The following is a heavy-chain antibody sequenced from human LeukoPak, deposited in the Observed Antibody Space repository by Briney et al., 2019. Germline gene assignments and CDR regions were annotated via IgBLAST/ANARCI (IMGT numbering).Heavy chain of an antibody. CDR2: VSVRSNYI. J-gene: IGHJ4*02. D-gene: IGHD3-22*01. Sequence: GGTLRPSGLSPGYTFSSYSITLVGQAPGKGLKWVSSVSVRSNYIYYADSVRGRFRISRDDARDSLFLEMNSLRAEDTAVYYCVRLRRNSDTSGFYYYYDFWGQGTLVTVSS. CDR3: VRLRRNSDTSGFYYYYDF. CDR1: GYTFSSYS. V-gene: IGHV3-21*01.